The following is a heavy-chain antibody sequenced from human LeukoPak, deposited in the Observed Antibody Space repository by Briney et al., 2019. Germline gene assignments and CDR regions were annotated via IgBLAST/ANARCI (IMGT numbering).Heavy chain of an antibody. CDR3: AKIQGLGGRLGELSLFRAFDI. CDR2: ISGSGGST. D-gene: IGHD3-16*02. CDR1: GFTFSSYA. Sequence: PGGSLRLSCAASGFTFSSYAMSWVRQAPGKGLEWVSAISGSGGSTYYADSVKGRFTISRDNSKNTLYLQMNSLRAEDTAVYYCAKIQGLGGRLGELSLFRAFDIWSQGTMVTVSS. V-gene: IGHV3-23*01. J-gene: IGHJ3*02.